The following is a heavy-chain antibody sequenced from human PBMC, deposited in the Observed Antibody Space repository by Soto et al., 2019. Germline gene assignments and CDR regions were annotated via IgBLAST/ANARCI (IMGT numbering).Heavy chain of an antibody. D-gene: IGHD2-15*01. V-gene: IGHV1-18*01. Sequence: ASVKVSCKASGYTFTSYGISWVRQAPGQGLEWMGWISAYNGNTNYAQKLQGRVTMTTDTSTSTAYMELRSLRSDDTAVYYCAAISECIGGSCYTLGAFDIWGQGTMVTVSS. CDR2: ISAYNGNT. CDR3: AAISECIGGSCYTLGAFDI. CDR1: GYTFTSYG. J-gene: IGHJ3*02.